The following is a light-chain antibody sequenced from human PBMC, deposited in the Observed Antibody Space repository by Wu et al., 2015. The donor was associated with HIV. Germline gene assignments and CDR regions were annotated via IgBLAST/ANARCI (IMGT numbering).Light chain of an antibody. J-gene: IGKJ4*01. V-gene: IGKV1-9*01. CDR1: QALNNY. Sequence: DIHLTQSPSFLSASVGDRVTITCRASQALNNYLAWYQQKPGGAPNLLISAASTLQSGVPSRFSGGGSGAEFTLTINNLQPEDVATYFCQQLVSYPLTFGGGTKVEIK. CDR3: QQLVSYPLT. CDR2: AAS.